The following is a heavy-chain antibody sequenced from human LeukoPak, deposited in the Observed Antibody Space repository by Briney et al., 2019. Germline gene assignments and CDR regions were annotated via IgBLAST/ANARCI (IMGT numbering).Heavy chain of an antibody. CDR1: GYTFTGYY. CDR2: INSKSGDT. J-gene: IGHJ4*02. V-gene: IGHV1-2*02. D-gene: IGHD3-22*01. Sequence: ASVKVSCKASGYTFTGYYMHWVRQAPGQGLEWMGWINSKSGDTSYAQKFQGRVTMTRDTSISTAYMELGRLRSGDTAVYYCARVVYYFDTSGYFDYWGQGTLVTVSS. CDR3: ARVVYYFDTSGYFDY.